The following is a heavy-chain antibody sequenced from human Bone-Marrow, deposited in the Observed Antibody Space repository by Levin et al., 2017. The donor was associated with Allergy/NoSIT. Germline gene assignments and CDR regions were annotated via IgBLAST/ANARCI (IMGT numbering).Heavy chain of an antibody. Sequence: GGSLRLSCAASGFTFSDYYMSWIRQAPGKGLEWVSYISSSSSYTNYADSVKGRFTISRDNAKNSLYLQMNSLRAEDTAVYYCARVNGYDYIWGSYRYTDQLFDYWGQGTLVTVSS. CDR3: ARVNGYDYIWGSYRYTDQLFDY. V-gene: IGHV3-11*06. CDR1: GFTFSDYY. D-gene: IGHD3-16*02. J-gene: IGHJ4*02. CDR2: ISSSSSYT.